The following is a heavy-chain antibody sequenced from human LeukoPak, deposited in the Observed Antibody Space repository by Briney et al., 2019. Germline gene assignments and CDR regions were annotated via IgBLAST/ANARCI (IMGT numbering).Heavy chain of an antibody. CDR1: GFTFSSYW. D-gene: IGHD1-7*01. CDR2: TNSDGSST. J-gene: IGHJ4*02. V-gene: IGHV3-74*01. CDR3: AREETGTDFDY. Sequence: GGSLRLSCAASGFTFSSYWMHWVRQAPGKGLVWVSRTNSDGSSTSYADSVKGRFTISRDNAKNTLYLQMNSLRAEDTAVYYCAREETGTDFDYWGQGTLVTVSS.